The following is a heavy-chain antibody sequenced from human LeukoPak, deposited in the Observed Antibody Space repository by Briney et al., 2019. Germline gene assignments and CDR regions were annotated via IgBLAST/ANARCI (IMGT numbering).Heavy chain of an antibody. CDR3: ARLSRDGYSLFDY. CDR1: GGSISSSSYY. Sequence: SETLSLTCTVSGGSISSSSYYWGCIRQPPGRGLEWSGSIYYSGSTYYNPSLKSLVTISVDTSKNQYSLKLSSVTAADTAVYYCARLSRDGYSLFDYWGQGTLVTVSS. J-gene: IGHJ4*02. D-gene: IGHD5-24*01. V-gene: IGHV4-39*01. CDR2: IYYSGST.